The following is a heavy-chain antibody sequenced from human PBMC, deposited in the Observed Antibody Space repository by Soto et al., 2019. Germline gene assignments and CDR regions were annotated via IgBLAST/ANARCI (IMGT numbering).Heavy chain of an antibody. D-gene: IGHD2-15*01. CDR2: ISWNSGSI. V-gene: IGHV3-9*01. Sequence: DVQLVESGGGLVQPGRSLRLSCAASGFTFDDYAMHWVRQAPGKGLEWVSGISWNSGSIGYADSVKGRFTISRDNAKNSLYLQMTSLRAEDTALYYCAKAPCPGGSCPYFDLWGRGTLVTVSS. J-gene: IGHJ2*01. CDR1: GFTFDDYA. CDR3: AKAPCPGGSCPYFDL.